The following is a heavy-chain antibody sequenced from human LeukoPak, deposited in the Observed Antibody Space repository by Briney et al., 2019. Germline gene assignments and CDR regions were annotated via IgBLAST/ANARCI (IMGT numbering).Heavy chain of an antibody. J-gene: IGHJ4*02. Sequence: PGRSLRLSCAASGFTFSSYGMHWVRQAPGKGLEWVAFIRYDGSNKYYADSVKGRFTISRDNSKNTLYLQMNSLRAEDTAVYYCAKSALPLKTPSNPPPLDYWGQGTLVTVSS. CDR2: IRYDGSNK. V-gene: IGHV3-30*02. CDR1: GFTFSSYG. D-gene: IGHD1-26*01. CDR3: AKSALPLKTPSNPPPLDY.